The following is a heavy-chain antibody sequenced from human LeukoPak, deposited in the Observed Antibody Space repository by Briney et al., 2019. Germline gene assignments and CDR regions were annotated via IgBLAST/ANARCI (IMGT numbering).Heavy chain of an antibody. J-gene: IGHJ4*02. V-gene: IGHV5-51*01. D-gene: IGHD6-13*01. CDR1: GYSFTNFW. CDR3: ATSSSWSQFDY. Sequence: GESLKISCKGSGYSFTNFWIGWVRQMPGKGLEWMGFIYPGDSTTRYSPSFQGQVTISADKSISTAYLQWSSLRAEDTAVYYCATSSSWSQFDYWGQGTLVTVSS. CDR2: IYPGDSTT.